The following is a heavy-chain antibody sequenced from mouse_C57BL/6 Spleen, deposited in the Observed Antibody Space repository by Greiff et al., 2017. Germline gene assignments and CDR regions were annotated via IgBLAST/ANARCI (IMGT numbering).Heavy chain of an antibody. Sequence: QVQLKESGPELVKPGASVKISCKASGYAFSSSWMNWVKQRPGKGLEWIGRIYPGDGDTNYNGKFKGKATLPADKSSSTAYMQLSSLTSEDSAVYFCAIYYDYGGAYYFDYWGQGTTLTVSS. CDR3: AIYYDYGGAYYFDY. D-gene: IGHD2-4*01. V-gene: IGHV1-82*01. CDR2: IYPGDGDT. CDR1: GYAFSSSW. J-gene: IGHJ2*01.